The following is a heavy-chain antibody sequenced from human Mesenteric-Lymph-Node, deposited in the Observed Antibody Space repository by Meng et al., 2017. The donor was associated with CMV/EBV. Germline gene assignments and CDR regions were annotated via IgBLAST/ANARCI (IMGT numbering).Heavy chain of an antibody. D-gene: IGHD5-18*01. CDR2: INPNSGGT. CDR3: ARDRSDYGWIQLWSKPLYLRY. Sequence: ASVKVSCKASGYTFSDHSIHWVRQAPGQGLEWMGWINPNSGGTNYAQKFQGRVTMTRDTSISTAYMELSRLRSDDTAVYYCARDRSDYGWIQLWSKPLYLRYWGQGTLVTVSS. V-gene: IGHV1-2*02. J-gene: IGHJ4*02. CDR1: GYTFSDHS.